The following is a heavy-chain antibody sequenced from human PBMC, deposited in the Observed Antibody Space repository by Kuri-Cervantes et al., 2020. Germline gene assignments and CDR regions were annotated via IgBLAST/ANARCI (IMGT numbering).Heavy chain of an antibody. CDR1: GFTFSSYW. V-gene: IGHV3-74*01. J-gene: IGHJ4*02. D-gene: IGHD2-2*01. Sequence: GGSLRLSCAASGFTFSSYWRHWVRQAPGKGLVWFSRINSDGSSTSYAYSVKGRFTISRDNAKNSLYLQMNSLRAEDTAVYYCARQSSTSAGSFDYWGQGTLVTVSS. CDR3: ARQSSTSAGSFDY. CDR2: INSDGSST.